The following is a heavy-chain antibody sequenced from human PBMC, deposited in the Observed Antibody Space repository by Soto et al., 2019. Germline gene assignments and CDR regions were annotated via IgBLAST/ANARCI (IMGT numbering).Heavy chain of an antibody. CDR1: GFTFSSYA. V-gene: IGHV3-30-3*01. D-gene: IGHD2-15*01. CDR2: ISYDGNNK. Sequence: QVQLVESGGGVVQPGRSLRLSCAASGFTFSSYAKHWVRQAPGKGLEWVAVISYDGNNKYYADSVKGRFTISRDNSKNTLYLQMSSLRAEDTAVYYCARAGCDGGSCYTLVGLRYGMDVWGQGTTVTVSS. J-gene: IGHJ6*02. CDR3: ARAGCDGGSCYTLVGLRYGMDV.